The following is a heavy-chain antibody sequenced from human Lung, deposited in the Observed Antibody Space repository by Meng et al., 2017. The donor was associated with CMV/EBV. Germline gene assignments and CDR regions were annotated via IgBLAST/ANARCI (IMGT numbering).Heavy chain of an antibody. J-gene: IGHJ4*02. D-gene: IGHD2/OR15-2a*01. CDR1: GGSFSGYY. Sequence: QVQLQLLGAGLLKPSETLSLTCAVYGGSFSGYYWSWIRQPPGKGLEWIGEINHSGSTNYNPSLKSRVTISVDTSKNQFSLKLSSVTAADTAVYYCARGFLSFVRVFDYWGQGTLVTVSS. V-gene: IGHV4-34*01. CDR2: INHSGST. CDR3: ARGFLSFVRVFDY.